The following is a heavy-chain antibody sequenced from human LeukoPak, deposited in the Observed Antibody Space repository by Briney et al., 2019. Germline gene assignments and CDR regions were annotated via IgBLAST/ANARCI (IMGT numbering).Heavy chain of an antibody. CDR1: GFTFSDYA. CDR2: LSGSGAGT. V-gene: IGHV3-23*01. J-gene: IGHJ4*02. D-gene: IGHD2-2*02. Sequence: GGSLRLSCAASGFTFSDYALGWVRQAPGRGLEWVATLSGSGAGTYYSDSVQGRFTISRDNSKNTLYLQMNSLRAEDTAVYYCAKDPMYQLLYKPYCSSSWFCFDYWGQGTLVTVSS. CDR3: AKDPMYQLLYKPYCSSSWFCFDY.